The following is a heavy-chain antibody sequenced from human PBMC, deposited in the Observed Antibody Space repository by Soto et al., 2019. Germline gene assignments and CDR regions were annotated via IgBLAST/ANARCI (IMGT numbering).Heavy chain of an antibody. J-gene: IGHJ4*02. Sequence: GGSLRLSCAASGFTFSNAWMSWVRQAPGKGLEWVGRIKSKTDGGTTDYAAPVKGRFTISRDDSKNTLYLQMNSLKTEDTAVYYCTTIPSGVGATTPVDYWGQGTLVTVSS. CDR2: IKSKTDGGTT. D-gene: IGHD1-26*01. CDR1: GFTFSNAW. CDR3: TTIPSGVGATTPVDY. V-gene: IGHV3-15*01.